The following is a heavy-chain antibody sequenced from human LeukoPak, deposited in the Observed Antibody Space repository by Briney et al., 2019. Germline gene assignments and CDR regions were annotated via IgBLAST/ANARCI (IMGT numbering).Heavy chain of an antibody. D-gene: IGHD3-22*01. CDR1: GFTFSSYS. J-gene: IGHJ4*02. V-gene: IGHV3-21*01. Sequence: GGSLRLSCAASGFTFSSYSMNWVRQAPGKGLEWVSSISSSSSYIYYADSVKGRFTISRDNAKNSLYLQMNSLRAEDTAVYYCARDSIRWLLLQDWGQGTLVTVSS. CDR3: ARDSIRWLLLQD. CDR2: ISSSSSYI.